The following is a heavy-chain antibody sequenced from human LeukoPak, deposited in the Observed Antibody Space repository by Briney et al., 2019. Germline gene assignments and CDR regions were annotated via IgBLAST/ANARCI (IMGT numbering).Heavy chain of an antibody. D-gene: IGHD3-10*02. CDR1: GFTFSSYW. J-gene: IGHJ6*04. CDR3: AELGITMIGGV. CDR2: INSDGSST. V-gene: IGHV3-74*01. Sequence: GGSLRLSCAASGFTFSSYWMHWVRQAPGRGLVWVSRINSDGSSTRYADSVKGRFTISRDNAKNSLYLQMNSLRAEDTAVYYCAELGITMIGGVWGKGTTVTISS.